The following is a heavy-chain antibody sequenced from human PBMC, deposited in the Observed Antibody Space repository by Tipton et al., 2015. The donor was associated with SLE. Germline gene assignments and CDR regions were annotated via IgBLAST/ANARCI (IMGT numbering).Heavy chain of an antibody. CDR2: ISSSSTYT. CDR3: ASLSLVAADYFDY. CDR1: GGSFSGYY. J-gene: IGHJ4*02. V-gene: IGHV3-11*03. D-gene: IGHD2-15*01. Sequence: LSLTCAVYGGSFSGYYWSWIRQAPGKGLEWVSYISSSSTYTNYADSVKGRFTISRDNAKNSLYLQMNSLRAEDTAVYYCASLSLVAADYFDYWGQGTLVTVSS.